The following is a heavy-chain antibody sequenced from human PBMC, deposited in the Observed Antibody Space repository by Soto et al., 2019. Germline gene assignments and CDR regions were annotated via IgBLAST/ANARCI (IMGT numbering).Heavy chain of an antibody. CDR2: INHSGST. V-gene: IGHV4-34*01. D-gene: IGHD3-22*01. CDR1: GGSFSGYY. CDR3: AKVVGDGNDYYDF. J-gene: IGHJ4*02. Sequence: SETLSLTCAVYGGSFSGYYWSWIRQPPGKGLEWIGEINHSGSTNYNPSLKSRVTISVDTSKNQFSLKLSSVTAADTAVYYCAKVVGDGNDYYDFWGQGTLVTVSS.